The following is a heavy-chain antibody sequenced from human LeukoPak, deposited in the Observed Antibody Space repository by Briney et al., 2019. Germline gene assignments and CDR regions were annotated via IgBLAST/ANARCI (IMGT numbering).Heavy chain of an antibody. Sequence: SETLSLTCTVSGGSISSSSYYWGWIRQPPGRGLEWFGSIYYSGSTYYNPSLKSRVTISVDTSKNQFSLKLSSVTAADTAVYYCARRGYDSSGYYYAYWGQGTLVTVSS. V-gene: IGHV4-39*01. D-gene: IGHD3-22*01. CDR3: ARRGYDSSGYYYAY. CDR1: GGSISSSSYY. CDR2: IYYSGST. J-gene: IGHJ4*02.